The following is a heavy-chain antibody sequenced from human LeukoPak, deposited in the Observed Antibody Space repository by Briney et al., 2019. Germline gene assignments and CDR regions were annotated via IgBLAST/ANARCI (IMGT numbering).Heavy chain of an antibody. Sequence: SETLSLTCTVSGGSISSSIYYWGWIRRPPGKGLEWIGNIYYSGSTYYNPSLKSRVTISVDTSKNQFSLRLSSVTAADTAVYYCARQGRIAAAALGDTFDIWGQGTMVTVSS. CDR3: ARQGRIAAAALGDTFDI. D-gene: IGHD6-13*01. J-gene: IGHJ3*02. V-gene: IGHV4-39*01. CDR1: GGSISSSIYY. CDR2: IYYSGST.